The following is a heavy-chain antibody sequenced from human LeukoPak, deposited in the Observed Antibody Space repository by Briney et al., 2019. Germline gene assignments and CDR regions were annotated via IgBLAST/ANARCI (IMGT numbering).Heavy chain of an antibody. V-gene: IGHV3-74*01. CDR2: INSDGSST. CDR3: ARDIMVWGSSHFDY. J-gene: IGHJ4*02. D-gene: IGHD3-16*01. CDR1: GFTFSTYW. Sequence: PGGSLRLSCTASGFTFSTYWMHWVRQAPGKGLVWVSRINSDGSSTNYADSVKGRFTISRDNAKNTLYLQMNSLRAEDTAVYYCARDIMVWGSSHFDYWGQGTLVTVSS.